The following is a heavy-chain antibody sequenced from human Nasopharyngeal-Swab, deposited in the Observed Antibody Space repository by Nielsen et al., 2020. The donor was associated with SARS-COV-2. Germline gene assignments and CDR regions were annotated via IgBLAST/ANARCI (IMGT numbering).Heavy chain of an antibody. J-gene: IGHJ3*02. CDR3: AKVISTYYYDSSGYYYVAPHDAFDI. V-gene: IGHV3-23*01. CDR2: ISGSGGST. Sequence: GGSLRLSCAASGFTFSSYAMSWVRQAPGKGLEWVSAISGSGGSTYYADSVKGRFTISGDNSKNTLYLQMNSLRAEDTAVYYCAKVISTYYYDSSGYYYVAPHDAFDIWGQGTMATVSS. CDR1: GFTFSSYA. D-gene: IGHD3-22*01.